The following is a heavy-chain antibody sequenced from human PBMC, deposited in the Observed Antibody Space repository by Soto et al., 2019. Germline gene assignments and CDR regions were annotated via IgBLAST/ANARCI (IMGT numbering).Heavy chain of an antibody. CDR3: ARGGLGTGTTAYYYYGMDV. Sequence: QVQLVQSGAEVKKPGSSVKVSCKASGGTFSSYAISWVRQAPGQGLEWMGGIIPIFGTANYAQKFQGRVTITADKSPSTAYMELSSLRSDDTAVYYCARGGLGTGTTAYYYYGMDVWGQGTTVTVSS. V-gene: IGHV1-69*06. CDR2: IIPIFGTA. J-gene: IGHJ6*02. CDR1: GGTFSSYA. D-gene: IGHD1-1*01.